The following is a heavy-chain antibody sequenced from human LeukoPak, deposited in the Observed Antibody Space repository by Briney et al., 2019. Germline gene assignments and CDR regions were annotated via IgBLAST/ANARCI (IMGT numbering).Heavy chain of an antibody. D-gene: IGHD6-19*01. CDR1: GFTFSSYA. CDR3: ATDSSGYTDY. Sequence: GGSLRLFCAASGFTFSSYAMSWVRQAPGKGLEWVSAISGSGGSTYYADSVKGRFTISRDNSKNTLYLQMNSLRAEDTAVYYCATDSSGYTDYWGQGTLVTVSS. J-gene: IGHJ4*02. CDR2: ISGSGGST. V-gene: IGHV3-23*01.